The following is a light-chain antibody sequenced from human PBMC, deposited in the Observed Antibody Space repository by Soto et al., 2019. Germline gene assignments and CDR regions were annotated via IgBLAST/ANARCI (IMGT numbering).Light chain of an antibody. V-gene: IGLV2-11*01. CDR3: CSYAGRYTYV. CDR1: SSPVGGYDY. CDR2: AVS. J-gene: IGLJ1*01. Sequence: QSALTQPCSVSGSPGQSVTISCTGTSSPVGGYDYVSWYQQFPGKAPKLMIYAVSQRPSGVPDRFSGSESGNTASLTISGLQADDEADYYCCSYAGRYTYVFGSGTKVTVL.